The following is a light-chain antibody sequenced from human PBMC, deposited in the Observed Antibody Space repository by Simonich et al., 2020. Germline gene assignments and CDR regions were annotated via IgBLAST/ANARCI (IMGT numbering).Light chain of an antibody. J-gene: IGKJ2*01. CDR2: AAS. Sequence: IQLTQSPSFLSASVGDRVTITCRSSQGISRDLAWYQQKPGKAPKLLIYAASTFQSGVPSRFSGSGSGTEFTLTISSLQPEDFATYYCQQLNSYPPYTFGQGTKLEIK. CDR1: QGISRD. V-gene: IGKV1-9*01. CDR3: QQLNSYPPYT.